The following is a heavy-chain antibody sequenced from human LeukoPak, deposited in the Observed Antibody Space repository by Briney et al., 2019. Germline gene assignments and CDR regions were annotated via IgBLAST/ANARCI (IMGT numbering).Heavy chain of an antibody. Sequence: ASVKVSCKASGGTFSSYAISWVRQAPGQGLEWMGGIIPILGIANYAQKFQGRVTITADKSTSTAYMELSSLRSEDTAVYYCASPRDDSSGWYDAFDIWGQGTMVTVSS. D-gene: IGHD6-19*01. V-gene: IGHV1-69*04. J-gene: IGHJ3*02. CDR1: GGTFSSYA. CDR2: IIPILGIA. CDR3: ASPRDDSSGWYDAFDI.